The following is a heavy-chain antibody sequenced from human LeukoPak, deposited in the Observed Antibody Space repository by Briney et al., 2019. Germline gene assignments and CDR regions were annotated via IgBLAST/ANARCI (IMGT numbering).Heavy chain of an antibody. CDR3: ARNGYTYGLDY. V-gene: IGHV4-31*03. D-gene: IGHD5-18*01. J-gene: IGHJ4*02. CDR2: ISYSGST. Sequence: PSETLSLTCTVSGGSITTGGYYWSWVRQHPVKGLEWIGYISYSGSTYYNPSLKSRLTISQDTSANQFSLKLSSVTAADTAVYYCARNGYTYGLDYWGQGTLVTVSS. CDR1: GGSITTGGYY.